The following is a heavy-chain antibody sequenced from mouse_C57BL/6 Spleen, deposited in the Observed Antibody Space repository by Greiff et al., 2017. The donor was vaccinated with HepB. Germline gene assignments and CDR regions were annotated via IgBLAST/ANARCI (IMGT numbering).Heavy chain of an antibody. J-gene: IGHJ2*01. V-gene: IGHV1-61*01. CDR3: ARGGYFDY. CDR1: GYTFTSYW. CDR2: IYPSDSET. Sequence: QVQLQQPGAELVRPGSSVKLSCKASGYTFTSYWMDWVKQRPGQGLEWIGNIYPSDSETHYNQKFKDKATLTVDKTSSTAYMQLSSLTSEDSAVYYCARGGYFDYWGQGTTLTVSS.